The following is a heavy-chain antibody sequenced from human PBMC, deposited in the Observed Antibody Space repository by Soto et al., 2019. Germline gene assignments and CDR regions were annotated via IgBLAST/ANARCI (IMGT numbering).Heavy chain of an antibody. V-gene: IGHV4-39*01. CDR3: ARHVTYYYDSSGYLTTNDAFDI. CDR2: IYYCGST. D-gene: IGHD3-22*01. J-gene: IGHJ3*02. CDR1: GGSISCSSYY. Sequence: PSETLSLTCTVSGGSISCSSYYWGWIRQPPGKRLEWIGSIYYCGSTYYNPSLMILFTISVDTSKNQFSLNLSSVTAADSAVYYCARHVTYYYDSSGYLTTNDAFDIWGQVTMVTVS.